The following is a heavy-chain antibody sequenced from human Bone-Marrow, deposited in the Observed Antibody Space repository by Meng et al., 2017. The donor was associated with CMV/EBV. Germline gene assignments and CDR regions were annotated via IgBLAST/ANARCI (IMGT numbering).Heavy chain of an antibody. CDR2: ISAYNGNT. D-gene: IGHD5/OR15-5a*01. V-gene: IGHV1-18*01. J-gene: IGHJ6*02. CDR3: ARGAYLPPGYYYGMDV. Sequence: ASVKVSCKASGYTFTSYGISWVRQAPGQGLEWMGWISAYNGNTNYAQKLQGRVTMTTDTSTSTAYMELRSLRSEDTAVYYCARGAYLPPGYYYGMDVWGQGNTVTVAS. CDR1: GYTFTSYG.